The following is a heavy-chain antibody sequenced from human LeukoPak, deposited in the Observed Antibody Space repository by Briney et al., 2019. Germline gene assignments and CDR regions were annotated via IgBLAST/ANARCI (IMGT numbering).Heavy chain of an antibody. CDR3: AKVPILYYYGSGVFDP. CDR1: GFTFSNYA. D-gene: IGHD3-10*01. J-gene: IGHJ5*02. Sequence: GGSLRLSCAASGFTFSNYAMSWVRQAPGKGLEWVSVISGSGGNTYYADSVKGRFTISRDNSKNTLYLQMNSLRAEDTAVYYCAKVPILYYYGSGVFDPWGQGTLVTVSS. CDR2: ISGSGGNT. V-gene: IGHV3-23*01.